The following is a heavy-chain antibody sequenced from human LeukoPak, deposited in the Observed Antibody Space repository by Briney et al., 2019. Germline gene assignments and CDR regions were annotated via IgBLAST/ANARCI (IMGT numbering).Heavy chain of an antibody. V-gene: IGHV3-7*01. CDR2: IKQDGSVK. J-gene: IGHJ4*02. CDR3: ARHVRFEGVDY. CDR1: GFIFSSYW. D-gene: IGHD3-3*01. Sequence: GGSLRPSCAASGFIFSSYWMSWVRQAPGKGLEWVANIKQDGSVKYYVDSVKGRFTISRDNAKNSLFLEMNSLRAEDTAVYYCARHVRFEGVDYWGQGTLVTVSS.